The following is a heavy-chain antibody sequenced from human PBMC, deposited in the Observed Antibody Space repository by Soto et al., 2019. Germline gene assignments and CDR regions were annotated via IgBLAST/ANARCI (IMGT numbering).Heavy chain of an antibody. J-gene: IGHJ4*02. V-gene: IGHV1-2*02. CDR1: GNSFTGYH. CDR2: INPKSGDT. CDR3: AGAYCGSTTCYAFDY. Sequence: QGQLVQSGAEVKKPGASVRVSCTASGNSFTGYHMHWVRQAPGQGLEWMGWINPKSGDTDYAQKFQGRVSMTRDTSINTVYMELSRLKSDDAAVYFCAGAYCGSTTCYAFDYWGQGTLVTVSS. D-gene: IGHD2-2*01.